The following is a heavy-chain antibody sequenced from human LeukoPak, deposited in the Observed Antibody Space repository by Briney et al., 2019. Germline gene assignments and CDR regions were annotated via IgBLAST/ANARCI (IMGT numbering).Heavy chain of an antibody. CDR2: MKPSDQT. CDR3: AIYTIANGFDM. CDR1: GYISTRPD. J-gene: IGHJ3*02. Sequence: GASVKVSCKAAGYISTRPDINWVRQATGKGLEWLGWMKPSDQTGYAQNFQGRLTFTRDISRNTAYMELTSVTPDDTAVYFCAIYTIANGFDMGGQGTMVTVSS. D-gene: IGHD2-21*01. V-gene: IGHV1-8*01.